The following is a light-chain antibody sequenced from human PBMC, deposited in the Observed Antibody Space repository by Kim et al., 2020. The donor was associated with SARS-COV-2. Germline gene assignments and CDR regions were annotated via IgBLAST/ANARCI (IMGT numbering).Light chain of an antibody. J-gene: IGKJ1*01. CDR3: QQSKT. CDR1: QRISSY. V-gene: IGKV1-39*01. CDR2: AAS. Sequence: SSLSASVGDRVTITCRASQRISSYLNWYQQKPGKAPKLLIYAASNLQSGVPSRFSGSGSGTEFTLTISSLQPEDYATYYCQQSKTFGQGTKVDIK.